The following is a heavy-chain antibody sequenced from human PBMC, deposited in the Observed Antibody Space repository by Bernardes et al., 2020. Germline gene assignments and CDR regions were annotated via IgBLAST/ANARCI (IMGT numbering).Heavy chain of an antibody. J-gene: IGHJ4*02. CDR1: GGSISSSSYY. CDR2: IYYSGST. CDR3: ARRTVPAAIRVPSDY. D-gene: IGHD2-2*01. V-gene: IGHV4-39*01. Sequence: SETLSLTCTVSGGSISSSSYYWGWLRQPPGKGLEWIGSIYYSGSTYYNPSLKSRVTISVDTSKNQFSLKLSSVTAADTAVYYCARRTVPAAIRVPSDYWGQGPLVTVSS.